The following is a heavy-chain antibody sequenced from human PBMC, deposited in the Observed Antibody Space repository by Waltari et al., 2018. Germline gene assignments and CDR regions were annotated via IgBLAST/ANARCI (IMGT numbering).Heavy chain of an antibody. D-gene: IGHD2-2*01. Sequence: QVYLVESGGGVVQPGGSQTISWEATGFAFSRSALHWFRRAPGKGLEWVAVISSDGSTKYYKDSVRGRFTVSRDNSKNLVHLQMNSLRLEDTAVYSWAKPYCSSFRCYRYLYPLDVWGQGTTVTVSS. V-gene: IGHV3-30*10. CDR1: GFAFSRSA. J-gene: IGHJ6*02. CDR2: ISSDGSTK. CDR3: AKPYCSSFRCYRYLYPLDV.